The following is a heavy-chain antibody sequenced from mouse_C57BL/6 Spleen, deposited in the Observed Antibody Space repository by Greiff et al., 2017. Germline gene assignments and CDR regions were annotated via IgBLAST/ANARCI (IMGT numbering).Heavy chain of an antibody. D-gene: IGHD2-5*01. V-gene: IGHV5-16*01. Sequence: EVQLVESEGGLVQPGSSMKLSCTASGFTFSDYYMAWVRQVPEKGLEWVANINYDGSSTYYLDSLKSRFIISRDNAKNILYLQMSSLKSEDTATDYCARGAYYSNLFDYWGKGTTLTVSS. CDR3: ARGAYYSNLFDY. CDR2: INYDGSST. J-gene: IGHJ2*01. CDR1: GFTFSDYY.